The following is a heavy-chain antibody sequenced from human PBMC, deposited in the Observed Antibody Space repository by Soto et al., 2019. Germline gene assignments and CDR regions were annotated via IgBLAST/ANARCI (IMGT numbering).Heavy chain of an antibody. Sequence: GGSLSLSCAASGFTFSSYSMNWVRQAPGKGLEWVSYISSSSSTIYYADPVKGRFTISRDNAKNSLYLQMNSLRAEDTAVYYCASSNKWLRYYFDYWGQGTLVTVSS. D-gene: IGHD6-19*01. CDR3: ASSNKWLRYYFDY. J-gene: IGHJ4*02. V-gene: IGHV3-48*01. CDR2: ISSSSSTI. CDR1: GFTFSSYS.